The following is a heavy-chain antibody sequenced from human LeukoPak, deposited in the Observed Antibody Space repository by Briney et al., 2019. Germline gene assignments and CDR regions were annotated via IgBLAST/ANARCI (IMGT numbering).Heavy chain of an antibody. D-gene: IGHD6-13*01. Sequence: ASVKVSCKASGYTFTGYYMHWVRQAPGQGLEWMGWINPNSGGTNYAQKFQGRVTMTRDTSISTAYMELSRLRSDDTAVYYCARVHPGIAAAGLDYWGQGTLVTVSS. J-gene: IGHJ4*02. CDR1: GYTFTGYY. CDR2: INPNSGGT. CDR3: ARVHPGIAAAGLDY. V-gene: IGHV1-2*02.